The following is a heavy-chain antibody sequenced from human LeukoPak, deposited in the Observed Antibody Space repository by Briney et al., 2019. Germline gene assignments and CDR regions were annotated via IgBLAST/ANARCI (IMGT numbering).Heavy chain of an antibody. CDR1: GYTFTSYY. CDR2: INPSGGST. Sequence: ASVKVSCKASGYTFTSYYMHWVRQAPGQGLEWMGIINPSGGSTSYAQKFQGRVTMTRNTSISTAYMELSSLRSEDTAVYYCARGASYYDILTGYSYDAFDIWGQGTMVTVSS. CDR3: ARGASYYDILTGYSYDAFDI. V-gene: IGHV1-46*01. D-gene: IGHD3-9*01. J-gene: IGHJ3*02.